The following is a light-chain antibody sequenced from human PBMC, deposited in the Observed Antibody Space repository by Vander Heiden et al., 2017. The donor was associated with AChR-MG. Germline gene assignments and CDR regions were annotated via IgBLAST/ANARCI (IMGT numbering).Light chain of an antibody. CDR1: QTIGRD. Sequence: EIMLTQSPGTVSVSAGERATLSCRASQTIGRDLVWYQKKPSQAPTLLIYDVSDRATGIPARFAASGSGTDFTLTISSLQPEDPAVYYCQQRSDWPWTFGQGTTV. J-gene: IGKJ1*01. V-gene: IGKV3-11*01. CDR3: QQRSDWPWT. CDR2: DVS.